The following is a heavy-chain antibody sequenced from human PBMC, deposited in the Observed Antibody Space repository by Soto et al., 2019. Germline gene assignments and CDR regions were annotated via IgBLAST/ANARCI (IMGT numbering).Heavy chain of an antibody. V-gene: IGHV3-23*01. CDR2: ITATGDRT. D-gene: IGHD3-22*01. Sequence: GGSLRLSCADSGFRFSSYSMSWVRQTPGKGLEWVAAITATGDRTYYADSVTGRFAISRDNSKKTHYLQMTSLRAEDTAMYYCATMNGYFEYWGQGTPVTVSS. CDR1: GFRFSSYS. CDR3: ATMNGYFEY. J-gene: IGHJ4*02.